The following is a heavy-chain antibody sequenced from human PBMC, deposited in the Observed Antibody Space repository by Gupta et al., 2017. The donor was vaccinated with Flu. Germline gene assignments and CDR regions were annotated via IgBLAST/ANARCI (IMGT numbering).Heavy chain of an antibody. J-gene: IGHJ4*02. V-gene: IGHV3-21*01. Sequence: EVQLVESGGGLVKPGGSLRLSCSASGFTFSSYSMNWVRQAPGKGLEWVSSISSSSSYIYYADSVKGRFTISRDNAKNSLYLQMNSLRAEDTAVYYCAADPQWELLLDYWGQGTLVTGAS. CDR1: GFTFSSYS. CDR2: ISSSSSYI. D-gene: IGHD1-26*01. CDR3: AADPQWELLLDY.